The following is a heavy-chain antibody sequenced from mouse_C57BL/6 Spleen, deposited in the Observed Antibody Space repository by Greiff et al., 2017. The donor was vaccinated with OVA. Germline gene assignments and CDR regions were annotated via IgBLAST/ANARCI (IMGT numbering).Heavy chain of an antibody. Sequence: EVQLQQSGGDLVKPGGSLKLSCAASGFTFSSYGMSWVRQTPDKRLEWVATISSGGSYTYYPDSVKGRFTISRDNAKNTLYLQMSSLKSEDTAMYYCAKTTGDGYGAYWGQGTLVTVSA. CDR1: GFTFSSYG. D-gene: IGHD2-2*01. J-gene: IGHJ3*01. V-gene: IGHV5-6*01. CDR2: ISSGGSYT. CDR3: AKTTGDGYGAY.